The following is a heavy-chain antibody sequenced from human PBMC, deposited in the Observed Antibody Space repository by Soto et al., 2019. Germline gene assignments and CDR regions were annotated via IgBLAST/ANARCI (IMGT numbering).Heavy chain of an antibody. CDR3: APQDCGAKGYYFET. V-gene: IGHV4-39*01. Sequence: QLQLQESGPGLVKPSETLSLTCTVSGGSISSGSSYWGWIRQPPGKGLEWIGNIYYRGNTYYNPSLRSRVSISIDSSKTQCSLKLNSVTTADTAVYYCAPQDCGAKGYYFETWGQGTLVSVSS. CDR1: GGSISSGSSY. J-gene: IGHJ4*02. D-gene: IGHD2-21*02. CDR2: IYYRGNT.